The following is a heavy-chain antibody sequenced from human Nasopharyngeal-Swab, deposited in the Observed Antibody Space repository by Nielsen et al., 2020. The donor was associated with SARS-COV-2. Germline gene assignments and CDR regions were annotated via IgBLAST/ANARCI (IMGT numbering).Heavy chain of an antibody. J-gene: IGHJ3*02. V-gene: IGHV4-59*13. CDR2: IYYSGST. Sequence: PGKGLEWIGYIYYSGSTSYNPYLKSRVTISVDTSKNQFSLKVRSVTAADTAVYYCARGSDYRAFDTWGQGTMVTVSS. D-gene: IGHD1-26*01. CDR3: ARGSDYRAFDT.